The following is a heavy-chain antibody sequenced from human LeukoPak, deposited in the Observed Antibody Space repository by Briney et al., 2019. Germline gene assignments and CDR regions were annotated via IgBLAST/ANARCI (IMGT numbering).Heavy chain of an antibody. Sequence: PSETLSLTCTVSGGSISSSSYYWGWIRQSPGKGLEWIGSIYYSGSTYYNPSLKSRVTISVDTSKNQFSLKLSSVTAADTAVYYCARVGGYSYGLFDPWGQGTLVTVSS. CDR3: ARVGGYSYGLFDP. CDR1: GGSISSSSYY. CDR2: IYYSGST. D-gene: IGHD5-18*01. J-gene: IGHJ5*02. V-gene: IGHV4-39*07.